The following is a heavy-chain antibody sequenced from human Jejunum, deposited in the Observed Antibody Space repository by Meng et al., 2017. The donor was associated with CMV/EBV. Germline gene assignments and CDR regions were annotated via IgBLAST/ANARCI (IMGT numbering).Heavy chain of an antibody. D-gene: IGHD1-1*01. V-gene: IGHV3-23*03. CDR3: AKRKYDDAAFDF. CDR2: IYNGVAGT. J-gene: IGHJ3*01. CDR1: GFTFVRYA. Sequence: SGFTFVRYAMSWVRQAQGKGLGWVSVIYNGVAGTYYADSVKGRFTISRDNSKNTVYLQMNSLRAEDTAVYYCAKRKYDDAAFDFWGQGTRVTVSS.